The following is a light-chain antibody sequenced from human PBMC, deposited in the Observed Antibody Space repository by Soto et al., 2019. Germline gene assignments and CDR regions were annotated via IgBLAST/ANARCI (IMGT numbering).Light chain of an antibody. CDR1: SGHSSYA. Sequence: QLVLTQSPSASASLGASVKLTCTLSSGHSSYAIAWYQQQPEKGPRYLMKLNSDGSHSKGDGIPDRFSGSSSGAERYLTISSLQSEDEADYYCQTGGTGVVLGGGTKVTVL. V-gene: IGLV4-69*02. CDR2: LNSDGSH. CDR3: QTGGTGVV. J-gene: IGLJ2*01.